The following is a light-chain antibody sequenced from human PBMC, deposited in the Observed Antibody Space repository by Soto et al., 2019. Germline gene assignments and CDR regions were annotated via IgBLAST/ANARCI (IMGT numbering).Light chain of an antibody. V-gene: IGLV2-14*01. J-gene: IGLJ2*01. CDR1: SSDVGGYNY. Sequence: QSALTQPASVSGSPGQSITISCTGASSDVGGYNYVSWYQRHPGKAPKFLIYDVSNRPSGVSNRFSGSKSGYTASLTISGLQAEDEADYFCSSYTATETHVIFGGGTKLTVL. CDR3: SSYTATETHVI. CDR2: DVS.